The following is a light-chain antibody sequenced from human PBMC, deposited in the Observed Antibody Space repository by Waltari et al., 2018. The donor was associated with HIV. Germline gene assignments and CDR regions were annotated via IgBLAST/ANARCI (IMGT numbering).Light chain of an antibody. CDR3: QQYVNLPA. CDR2: EAS. Sequence: DIQMTQSQSSLSASVGDTVTVTCQASQDISNYLNWYQQKPGTAPKLLFYEASTSETGDPSRFSGSGSETDFTFTISCLQPLDIATYDCQQYVNLPAFGGGTKVEIK. CDR1: QDISNY. J-gene: IGKJ4*01. V-gene: IGKV1-33*01.